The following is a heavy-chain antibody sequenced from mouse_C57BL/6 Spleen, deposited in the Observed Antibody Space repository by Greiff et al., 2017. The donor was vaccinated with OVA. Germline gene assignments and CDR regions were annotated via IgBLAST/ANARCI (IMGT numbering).Heavy chain of an antibody. CDR1: GYTFTSYW. D-gene: IGHD2-13*01. Sequence: VQLQQSGPVLARPGASVKMSCKTSGYTFTSYWMHWVKQRPGKGLEWIGAIYPGNSDTSYNQKFKGKAKLTAVTSASTAYMELSSLTNEDSAVYYCTRGGIDLLWCPIDDWGQGTSVTVSS. J-gene: IGHJ4*01. V-gene: IGHV1-5*01. CDR2: IYPGNSDT. CDR3: TRGGIDLLWCPIDD.